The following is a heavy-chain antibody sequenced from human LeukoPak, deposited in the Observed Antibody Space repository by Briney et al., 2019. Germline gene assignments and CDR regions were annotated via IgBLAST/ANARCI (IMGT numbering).Heavy chain of an antibody. Sequence: PGGSLRLSCLASGFTFSSYEMNWVRQGPGKGLGWVSYISSSGSTIHYADSVKGRFTISRDNAKNSLYLQMNSLRAEDTAVYNCARNYYYDSSGYYWPYNWFDPWGQGTLVTVSS. CDR1: GFTFSSYE. CDR2: ISSSGSTI. D-gene: IGHD3-22*01. J-gene: IGHJ5*02. CDR3: ARNYYYDSSGYYWPYNWFDP. V-gene: IGHV3-48*03.